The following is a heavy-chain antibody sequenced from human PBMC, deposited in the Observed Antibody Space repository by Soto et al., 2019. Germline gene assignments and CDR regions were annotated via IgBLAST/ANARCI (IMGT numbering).Heavy chain of an antibody. J-gene: IGHJ4*02. Sequence: QVQLVESGGGVVQPGRSLRLSCAASGFTFSSYGMHWVRQAPGKGLEWVAVIWYDGSNKYYADSVKGRFTISRDNSKNTLYLQMNSLRAEDTAVYYCARDGARGRFLEWLFPDYWGQGTLVTVSS. CDR3: ARDGARGRFLEWLFPDY. V-gene: IGHV3-33*01. D-gene: IGHD3-3*01. CDR1: GFTFSSYG. CDR2: IWYDGSNK.